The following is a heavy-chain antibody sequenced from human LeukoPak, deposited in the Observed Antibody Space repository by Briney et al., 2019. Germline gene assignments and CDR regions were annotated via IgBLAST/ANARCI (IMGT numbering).Heavy chain of an antibody. CDR2: IRYDARNK. D-gene: IGHD2-21*01. CDR1: GFTFSTYG. V-gene: IGHV3-30*02. J-gene: IGHJ5*02. CDR3: AKISSLWSTGLFLAVT. Sequence: GGSLRLSCAASGFTFSTYGMHWVRQAPGNGLEWVAFIRYDARNKYYRESVKGRFTISRDNSKNTMYLQMNSLTIEDTAVYYRAKISSLWSTGLFLAVTWGQGNLVSVSS.